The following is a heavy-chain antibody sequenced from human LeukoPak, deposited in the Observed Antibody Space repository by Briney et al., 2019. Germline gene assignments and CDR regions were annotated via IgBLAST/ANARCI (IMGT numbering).Heavy chain of an antibody. CDR1: GFTFSSYG. Sequence: GGSLRLSCAASGFTFSSYGMHWVRQAPGKGLEWVSAISGSGGSTYYADSVKGRFTISRDNSKNTLYLQMNSLRAEDTAVYYCAKTNSYYGSGSYFDYWGQGTLVTVSS. CDR3: AKTNSYYGSGSYFDY. CDR2: ISGSGGST. D-gene: IGHD3-10*01. V-gene: IGHV3-23*01. J-gene: IGHJ4*02.